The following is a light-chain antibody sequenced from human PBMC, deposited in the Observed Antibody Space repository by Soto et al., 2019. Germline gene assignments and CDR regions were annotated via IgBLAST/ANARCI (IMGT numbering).Light chain of an antibody. J-gene: IGLJ1*01. CDR3: SSYISISTYV. CDR1: NSDVGSYNL. Sequence: QSVLTQPASVSGSPGQSITISCTGTNSDVGSYNLVSWYQQHPGKAPKLIIYEGSKRPSGVSDRFSGSKSGNTASLTISGLLAEDEADYYCSSYISISTYVFGTGTKVTVL. CDR2: EGS. V-gene: IGLV2-14*02.